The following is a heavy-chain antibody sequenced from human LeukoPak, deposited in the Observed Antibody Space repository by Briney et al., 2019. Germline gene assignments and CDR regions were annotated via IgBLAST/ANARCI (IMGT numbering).Heavy chain of an antibody. CDR2: IYHSGST. CDR3: ARDLGSSTPSGI. Sequence: KSSETLSPTCTVSGGSINNNIHYWGWIRQPPGKGLEWIGEIYHSGSTNYSPSLKSRVTISVDKSRNLLFLKLNSVTAADTAVYYCARDLGSSTPSGIWGKGTTVTVSS. D-gene: IGHD3-16*01. J-gene: IGHJ6*04. CDR1: GGSINNNIHY. V-gene: IGHV4-39*07.